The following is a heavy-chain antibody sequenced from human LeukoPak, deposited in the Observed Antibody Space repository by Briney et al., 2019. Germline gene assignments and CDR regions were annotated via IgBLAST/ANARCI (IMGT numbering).Heavy chain of an antibody. Sequence: SETLSLTCAVYGGSFSGYYWSWIRQPPGKGLEWIGEIYHSGSTNYNPSLKSRVTISVDKSKNQFSLKLSSVTAADTAVYYCAATLYGDYSPPAFDIWGQGTMVTVSS. CDR1: GGSFSGYY. J-gene: IGHJ3*02. CDR2: IYHSGST. V-gene: IGHV4-34*01. CDR3: AATLYGDYSPPAFDI. D-gene: IGHD4-17*01.